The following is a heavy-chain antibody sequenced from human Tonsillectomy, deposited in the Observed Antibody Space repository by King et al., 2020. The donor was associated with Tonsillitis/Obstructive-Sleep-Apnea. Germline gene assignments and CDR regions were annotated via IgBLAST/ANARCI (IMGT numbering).Heavy chain of an antibody. CDR2: IKQDGSEK. Sequence: VQLVESGGGLVQPGGSLRLSCAASGFTFSSYWMSWVRQAPGKGLEWVANIKQDGSEKYYVDSVKGRFTISRDNAKNSLYLQMNSLRAEDTAVDYCAXDXXPYXXXXXXXXXXXGTTVTVSS. CDR1: GFTFSSYW. V-gene: IGHV3-7*04. J-gene: IGHJ6*03. CDR3: AXDXXPYXXXXXXXX.